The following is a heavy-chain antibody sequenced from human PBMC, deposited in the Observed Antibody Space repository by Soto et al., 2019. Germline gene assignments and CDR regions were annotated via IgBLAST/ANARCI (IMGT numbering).Heavy chain of an antibody. V-gene: IGHV4-39*01. CDR2: SYYSGTT. CDR3: TRRYNRNDNYFDP. CDR1: GASISVHSYY. Sequence: SETLSLTCTVSGASISVHSYYWTWIRQPPGKGLEWIGSSYYSGTTYFNPSLKSRATISVDTSKNQFSLRLTSVTAAETAIYYCTRRYNRNDNYFDPWGPGALVTVSS. J-gene: IGHJ5*02. D-gene: IGHD3-9*01.